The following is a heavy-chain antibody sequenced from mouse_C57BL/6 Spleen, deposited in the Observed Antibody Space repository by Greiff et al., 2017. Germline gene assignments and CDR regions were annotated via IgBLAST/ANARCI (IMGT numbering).Heavy chain of an antibody. CDR1: GYTFTDYY. J-gene: IGHJ3*01. CDR3: ARSYYGSSRLAY. Sequence: EVQLQQSGPVLVKPGASVKMSCKASGYTFTDYYMNWVKQSHGKSLEWIGVINPYNGGTSYNRKFKGKATLTVDKSSSTAYMELNSLTSEDSAVYYCARSYYGSSRLAYWGQGTLVTVSA. CDR2: INPYNGGT. V-gene: IGHV1-19*01. D-gene: IGHD1-1*01.